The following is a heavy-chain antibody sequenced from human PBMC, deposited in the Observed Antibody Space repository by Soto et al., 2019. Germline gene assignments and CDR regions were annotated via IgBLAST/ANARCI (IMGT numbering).Heavy chain of an antibody. CDR1: GGSISSGGYY. CDR2: IYYSGST. J-gene: IGHJ4*02. V-gene: IGHV4-31*03. CDR3: ATNPGTYYYDSSGVPFDY. Sequence: QVQLQESGPGLVKPSQTLSLTCTVSGGSISSGGYYWSWIRQHPGKGLEWIGYIYYSGSTYYNPSLKSRVTRSVDTSKNQFSLKLSSVTAADTAVYYCATNPGTYYYDSSGVPFDYWGQGTLVTVSS. D-gene: IGHD3-22*01.